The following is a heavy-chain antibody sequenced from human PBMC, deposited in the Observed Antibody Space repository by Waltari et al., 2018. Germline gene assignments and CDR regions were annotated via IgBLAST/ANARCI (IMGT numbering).Heavy chain of an antibody. CDR3: ARRFDS. J-gene: IGHJ4*02. CDR2: ISGSGTTI. V-gene: IGHV3-48*03. CDR1: GFTFSSYG. Sequence: EVQLVESGGGLVQPGGSLRLSCAASGFTFSSYGMNWVRQGPGKGVGLISYISGSGTTIYYADSVKGRFTISRDDAENSLYLQMNSLRAEDTALYYCARRFDSWGQGTRVTVSS.